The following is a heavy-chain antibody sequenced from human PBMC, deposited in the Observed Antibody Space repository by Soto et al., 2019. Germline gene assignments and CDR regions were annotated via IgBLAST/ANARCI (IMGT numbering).Heavy chain of an antibody. Sequence: QVQLVQSGAEVKKPGASVKVSCKASGYTFSSYAISWVRQAPGQGLEWMGGIIPIFGTANYAQKFQGRVAITADESTSTAYVELSSVRSEDTAVYYCAKEDCSSTSCYGYYYYGIDVWGQGTTVTVSS. V-gene: IGHV1-69*01. D-gene: IGHD2-2*01. CDR2: IIPIFGTA. J-gene: IGHJ6*02. CDR1: GYTFSSYA. CDR3: AKEDCSSTSCYGYYYYGIDV.